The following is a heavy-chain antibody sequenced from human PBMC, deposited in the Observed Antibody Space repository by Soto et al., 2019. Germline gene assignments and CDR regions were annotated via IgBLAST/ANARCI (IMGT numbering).Heavy chain of an antibody. J-gene: IGHJ4*02. CDR3: ARVNRVPFGYSSGWLFDY. D-gene: IGHD6-19*01. Sequence: QVQLQESGPGLVKPSQTLSLTCTVSGGSIGSGGYYWSWIRQHPGKGLEWIGYIYYSGSTYYNPSLKSRVTISVDTSKNQFSLKLSSVTAADTAVYYCARVNRVPFGYSSGWLFDYWGQGTLVTVSS. CDR1: GGSIGSGGYY. CDR2: IYYSGST. V-gene: IGHV4-31*03.